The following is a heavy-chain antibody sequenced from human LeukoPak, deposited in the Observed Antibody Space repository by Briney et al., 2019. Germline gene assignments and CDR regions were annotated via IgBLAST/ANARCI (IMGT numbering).Heavy chain of an antibody. CDR1: GFTVSSSY. J-gene: IGHJ4*02. D-gene: IGHD3-3*01. Sequence: GGSLRLSCVDSGFTVSSSYMTWVRQAPGKGLEWVSVIYSGGSTDYKDSVKDRFIISRDNSKNTLYLQMNSLRAEDTAVYYCARSYEASGGFLEWLSDYYFDYWGQGTLVTVSS. CDR3: ARSYEASGGFLEWLSDYYFDY. CDR2: IYSGGST. V-gene: IGHV3-66*01.